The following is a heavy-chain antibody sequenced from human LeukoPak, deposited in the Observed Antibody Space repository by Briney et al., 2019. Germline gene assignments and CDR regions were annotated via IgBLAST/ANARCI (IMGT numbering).Heavy chain of an antibody. J-gene: IGHJ6*03. CDR3: GRDALVGYFSYYYMDV. D-gene: IGHD2-15*01. CDR2: ISNSGST. CDR1: GGPITSHY. Sequence: SETLSLTCTVSGGPITSHYWTWIRQPPVKGLEWIGDISNSGSTSYNSSLKSRVTISIDTSKSQFSLKLSSVTAADTAVYYCGRDALVGYFSYYYMDVWGKGTTVTVSS. V-gene: IGHV4-59*11.